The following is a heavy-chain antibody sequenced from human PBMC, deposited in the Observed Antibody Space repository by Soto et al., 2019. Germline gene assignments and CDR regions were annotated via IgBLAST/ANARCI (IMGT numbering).Heavy chain of an antibody. V-gene: IGHV4-30-2*01. D-gene: IGHD4-17*01. CDR1: GGSISSGGYS. Sequence: PSETLSLTCAVSGGSISSGGYSWSWIRQPPGKGLEWIGYIYHSGSTYYNPSLKSRVTISVDRSKNQFSLKLSSVTAADTAVYYCARAAGLRRWFDPWGQGTLVTVSS. CDR2: IYHSGST. J-gene: IGHJ5*02. CDR3: ARAAGLRRWFDP.